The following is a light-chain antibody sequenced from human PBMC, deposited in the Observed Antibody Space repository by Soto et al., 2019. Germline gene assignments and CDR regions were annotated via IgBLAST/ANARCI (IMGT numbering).Light chain of an antibody. Sequence: QSVLTQPPSASGTPGQRVTISCSGSSSNIGSNTVNWYQQLPGTATKLLIYSNDQRTSGVPDRFSGSKSGTSVSLAISGLQSEDEADYYCAAWDDSLSGWVIGGGTKLTVL. J-gene: IGLJ3*02. CDR2: SND. CDR1: SSNIGSNT. V-gene: IGLV1-44*01. CDR3: AAWDDSLSGWV.